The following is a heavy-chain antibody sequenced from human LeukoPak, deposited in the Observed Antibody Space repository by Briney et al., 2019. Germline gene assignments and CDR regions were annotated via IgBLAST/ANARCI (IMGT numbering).Heavy chain of an antibody. CDR2: ISRSARTI. V-gene: IGHV3-11*01. J-gene: IGHJ4*02. Sequence: GGSLRLSCAASGFSFSDYDMSWIRQAPGEGLEWVSCISRSARTIYYADSVRGRFTISRDNSNNSLYLQMNSLRAEDTAVYYCARESANDYGDNHAGACLDYWGQGNLVTVSS. CDR3: ARESANDYGDNHAGACLDY. D-gene: IGHD4-17*01. CDR1: GFSFSDYD.